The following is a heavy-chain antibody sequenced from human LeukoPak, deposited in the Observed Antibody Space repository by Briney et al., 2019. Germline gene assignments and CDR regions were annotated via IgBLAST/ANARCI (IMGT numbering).Heavy chain of an antibody. CDR2: ISPGDSDT. Sequence: HGESLKISCKGSGYIFTSQWIGWVRQMPGKGLESMGIISPGDSDTRYSPSFQGQVTISADKSISTAYLQWSSLKASDTAMYYCARLIVVVTGRMYFDLWGRGTLVTVSS. V-gene: IGHV5-51*01. D-gene: IGHD2-21*02. J-gene: IGHJ2*01. CDR3: ARLIVVVTGRMYFDL. CDR1: GYIFTSQW.